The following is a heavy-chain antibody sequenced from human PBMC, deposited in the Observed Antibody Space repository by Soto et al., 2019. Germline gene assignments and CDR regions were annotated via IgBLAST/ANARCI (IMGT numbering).Heavy chain of an antibody. D-gene: IGHD2-21*01. Sequence: GGSLRLSCAASGFTFSSYWMHWVRQAPGKGLVWVSRINSDGSSTSYADSVKGRFTISRDNAKNTLYLQMNSLRAEDTAVYYCARALYCGGDCLDDAFDIWGQGTMVTVSS. V-gene: IGHV3-74*01. CDR1: GFTFSSYW. CDR2: INSDGSST. J-gene: IGHJ3*02. CDR3: ARALYCGGDCLDDAFDI.